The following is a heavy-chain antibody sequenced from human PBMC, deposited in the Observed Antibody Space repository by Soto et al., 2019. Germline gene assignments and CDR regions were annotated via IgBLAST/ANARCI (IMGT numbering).Heavy chain of an antibody. V-gene: IGHV3-30*18. CDR3: SNDLAGGAGGGYYYYGMDV. Sequence: GGSLRLSCAASGSTFSSYGMHWVRQAPGKGLEWVAAISSDGSNKYYADSLKGGLTISRDNSKNTLYLQMNGLRAEDKAVYYCSNDLAGGAGGGYYYYGMDVWGQGTTVTVSS. J-gene: IGHJ6*02. CDR1: GSTFSSYG. CDR2: ISSDGSNK. D-gene: IGHD3-10*01.